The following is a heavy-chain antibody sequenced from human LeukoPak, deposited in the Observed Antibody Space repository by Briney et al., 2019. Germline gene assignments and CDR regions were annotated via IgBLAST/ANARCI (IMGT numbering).Heavy chain of an antibody. D-gene: IGHD3-22*01. V-gene: IGHV4-34*01. CDR2: INHSGST. J-gene: IGHJ4*02. CDR1: GGSISSYY. Sequence: SETLSLTCSVSGGSISSYYWSWIRQPPGKGLEWIGEINHSGSTNYNPSLKSRVTISVDTSKNQFSLKLSSVTAADTAVYYCARAPHFFDISGSRYYFDYWGQGTLVTVSS. CDR3: ARAPHFFDISGSRYYFDY.